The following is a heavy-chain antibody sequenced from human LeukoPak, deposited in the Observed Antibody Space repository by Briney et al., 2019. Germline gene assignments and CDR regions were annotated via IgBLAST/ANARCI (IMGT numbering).Heavy chain of an antibody. CDR2: IYTSGST. Sequence: SETLSLTCSVSGGSVSSYYWSWIRQPAGKGLEWIGRIYTSGSTNYNPSLKSRVTISVDTSKNQFSLKLTSVTAADTAVYYCARGAGYWLSDYWGQGTLVTVSS. CDR1: GGSVSSYY. D-gene: IGHD2-15*01. CDR3: ARGAGYWLSDY. V-gene: IGHV4-4*07. J-gene: IGHJ4*02.